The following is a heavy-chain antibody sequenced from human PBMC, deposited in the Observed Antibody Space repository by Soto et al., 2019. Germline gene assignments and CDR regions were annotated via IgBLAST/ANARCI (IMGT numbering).Heavy chain of an antibody. CDR2: IDPSDSYT. CDR3: ARTSMQSRGYSYGHGGMDV. D-gene: IGHD5-18*01. V-gene: IGHV5-10-1*01. Sequence: EVQLVQSGAEVKKPGESLRISCKGSGYSFTSYWISWVRQMPGKGLEWMGRIDPSDSYTNYCPSFHGHVTISADKSISTAYLQWSCLKASDTAMYYCARTSMQSRGYSYGHGGMDVWGQGTTVTVSS. J-gene: IGHJ6*02. CDR1: GYSFTSYW.